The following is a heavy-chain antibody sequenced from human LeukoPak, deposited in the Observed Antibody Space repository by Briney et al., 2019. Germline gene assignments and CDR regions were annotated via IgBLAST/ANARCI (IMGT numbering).Heavy chain of an antibody. D-gene: IGHD2-2*01. J-gene: IGHJ5*02. Sequence: GASVKVSCKASGGTFSSYAISWVRQAPGQGLEWMGGIIPIFGTANYAQKFQGRVTITADESTSTAYMELSSLRSEDTAVYYCARVVTPRYCSTPSCYWKGWFDPWGQGTLVPVSS. V-gene: IGHV1-69*13. CDR3: ARVVTPRYCSTPSCYWKGWFDP. CDR1: GGTFSSYA. CDR2: IIPIFGTA.